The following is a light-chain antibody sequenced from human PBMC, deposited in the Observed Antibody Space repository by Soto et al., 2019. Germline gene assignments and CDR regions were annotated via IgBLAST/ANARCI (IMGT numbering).Light chain of an antibody. CDR1: QSVSSY. V-gene: IGKV3-11*01. J-gene: IGKJ3*01. CDR3: QQRSNGPGT. Sequence: AQGPLCRYLSPGGGASRASVASQSVSSYLAWYQQKPGTAPRLLIYDASNRATGIPARVSGNGSATDSTLPLSSLAPQDFAVHYCQQRSNGPGTFGPGTKVDIK. CDR2: DAS.